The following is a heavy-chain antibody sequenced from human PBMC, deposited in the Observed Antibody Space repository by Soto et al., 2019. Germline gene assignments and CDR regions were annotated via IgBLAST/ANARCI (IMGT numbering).Heavy chain of an antibody. CDR3: ARSDSSGDFHY. Sequence: EVQLVASGGALVQPGGSLRLSCAASGFTSSDHYVDWVRQAPGKGLEWVGRTRNKANSYTTEYVASVKARFTISRDDSRNSLYLQMNNLKTEDTAIYYCARSDSSGDFHYWGQGTLVTVSS. V-gene: IGHV3-72*01. J-gene: IGHJ4*02. CDR1: GFTSSDHY. D-gene: IGHD3-22*01. CDR2: TRNKANSYTT.